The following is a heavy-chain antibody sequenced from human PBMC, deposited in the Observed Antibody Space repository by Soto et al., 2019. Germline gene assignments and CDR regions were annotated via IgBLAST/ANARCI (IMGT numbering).Heavy chain of an antibody. CDR3: ARIYYDYVWGSYRPYYFDY. Sequence: PSETLSLTCTVSGGSISSGGYYWSWIRQHPGKGLEWIGYIYYSGSTYYNPSLKSRVTISVDTSKNQFSLKLSSVTAADTAVYYCARIYYDYVWGSYRPYYFDYWGQGTLVTVSS. D-gene: IGHD3-16*02. CDR2: IYYSGST. V-gene: IGHV4-31*03. J-gene: IGHJ4*02. CDR1: GGSISSGGYY.